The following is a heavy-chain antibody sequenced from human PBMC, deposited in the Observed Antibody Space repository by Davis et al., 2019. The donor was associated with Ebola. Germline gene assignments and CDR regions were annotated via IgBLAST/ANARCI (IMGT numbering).Heavy chain of an antibody. Sequence: SETLSLTCTVSGGSISSYYWSWIRQPPGKGLEWIGYIYYSGSTNYNPSLKSRVTISVDTSKNQFSLKLTSVTAADTAVYYCARGGVSGGFDIWGQGTMVTVSS. J-gene: IGHJ3*02. CDR1: GGSISSYY. V-gene: IGHV4-59*01. CDR3: ARGGVSGGFDI. CDR2: IYYSGST. D-gene: IGHD5/OR15-5a*01.